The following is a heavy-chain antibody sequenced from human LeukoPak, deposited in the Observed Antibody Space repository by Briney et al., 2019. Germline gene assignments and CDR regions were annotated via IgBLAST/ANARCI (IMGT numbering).Heavy chain of an antibody. CDR2: MSPNSGNT. CDR1: GYTFTSYD. D-gene: IGHD6-19*01. J-gene: IGHJ4*02. V-gene: IGHV1-8*01. Sequence: ASVKVSCKASGYTFTSYDINWVRQATGQGLEWMGWMSPNSGNTGYAQKFQGRVTMTRNTSISTAYMELSSLRSEDTAVYYCARGPDYSSGTDYWGQGTLVTVSS. CDR3: ARGPDYSSGTDY.